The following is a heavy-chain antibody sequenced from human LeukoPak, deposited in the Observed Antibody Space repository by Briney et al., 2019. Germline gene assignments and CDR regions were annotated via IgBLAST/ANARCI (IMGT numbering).Heavy chain of an antibody. CDR3: ARGYTSSSGRPDY. J-gene: IGHJ4*02. D-gene: IGHD6-6*01. V-gene: IGHV4-59*01. CDR2: IYYSGNT. CDR1: GGSISSYY. Sequence: LSETLSLTCTVSGGSISSYYWSWIRQPPGRGLEWIGNIYYSGNTNYNPSLKSRVTISVDTSKNQFSLKLNSVTTADTAVYYCARGYTSSSGRPDYWGQGTLVTVSS.